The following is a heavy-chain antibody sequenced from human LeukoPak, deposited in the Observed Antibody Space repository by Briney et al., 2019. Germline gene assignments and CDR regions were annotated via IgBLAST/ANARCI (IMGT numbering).Heavy chain of an antibody. CDR3: TRRGDY. CDR1: GGSLREKYYY. Sequence: SETLSLTCTVSGGSLREKYYYWGWIRQPPGKGLEWIGSIYYSGNTHYTPSLQSRVTISLDTSKNQFSLKLSSVTAADTAIYYCTRRGDYWGLGTLVTVSS. V-gene: IGHV4-39*01. J-gene: IGHJ4*02. CDR2: IYYSGNT.